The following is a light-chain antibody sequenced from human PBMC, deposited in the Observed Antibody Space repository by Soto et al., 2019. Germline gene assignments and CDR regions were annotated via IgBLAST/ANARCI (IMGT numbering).Light chain of an antibody. Sequence: VVLTQSPATLSLSPWERATLSCRASQSVSSSYLAWCQRKPGQAPRLLIYGASSRATGIPDRFSGSGSGTDFTLTISRLEPEDFAVYYCQQRSNWPLTFGGGTKVDIK. CDR3: QQRSNWPLT. CDR2: GAS. J-gene: IGKJ4*01. CDR1: QSVSSSY. V-gene: IGKV3D-20*02.